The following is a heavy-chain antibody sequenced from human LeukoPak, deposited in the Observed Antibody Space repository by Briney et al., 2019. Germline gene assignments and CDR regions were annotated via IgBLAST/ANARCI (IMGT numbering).Heavy chain of an antibody. Sequence: PSETLSLTCTVSGGSISSSSYYWGWIRQPPGKGLEWIGSIYYSGSTYYNPSLKSRVTISVDTSKNQFSLKLSSVTAADTAVYYCASGVRGVIIGQTDYWGQGTLVTVSS. CDR2: IYYSGST. D-gene: IGHD3-10*01. J-gene: IGHJ4*02. V-gene: IGHV4-39*07. CDR3: ASGVRGVIIGQTDY. CDR1: GGSISSSSYY.